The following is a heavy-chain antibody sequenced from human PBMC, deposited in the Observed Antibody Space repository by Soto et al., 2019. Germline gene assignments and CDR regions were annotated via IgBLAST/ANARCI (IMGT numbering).Heavy chain of an antibody. V-gene: IGHV1-18*01. CDR2: ISAYNGNT. CDR3: AESYGSGYRAFDY. CDR1: GYTFTSYA. J-gene: IGHJ4*02. D-gene: IGHD3-10*01. Sequence: GASVKVSCKASGYTFTSYAISWVRQAPGQGLEWMGWISAYNGNTNYAQKLQGRVTMTTDTSTSTAYMELRSLRSEDTAIYYCAESYGSGYRAFDYWGQGALVTVSS.